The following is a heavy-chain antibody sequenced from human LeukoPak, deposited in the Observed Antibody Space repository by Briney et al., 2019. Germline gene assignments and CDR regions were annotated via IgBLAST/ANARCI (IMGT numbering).Heavy chain of an antibody. D-gene: IGHD1-26*01. Sequence: PGGSLRLSCAASGFTFSSYEMNWVRQAPGKGLEGVSYISSSGSTIYYADSVKGRFTISRDKAKNSLYLQMNSLRAEDTAVYYCARDGRELPRSDAFDIWGQGTMVTVSS. CDR1: GFTFSSYE. J-gene: IGHJ3*02. CDR2: ISSSGSTI. V-gene: IGHV3-48*03. CDR3: ARDGRELPRSDAFDI.